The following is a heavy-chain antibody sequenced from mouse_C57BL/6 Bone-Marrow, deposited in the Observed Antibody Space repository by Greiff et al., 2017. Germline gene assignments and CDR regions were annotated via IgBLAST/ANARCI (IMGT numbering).Heavy chain of an antibody. J-gene: IGHJ2*01. V-gene: IGHV5-6*01. D-gene: IGHD2-1*01. CDR1: GFTFSSYG. Sequence: EVMLVESGGDLVKPGGSLKLSCAASGFTFSSYGMSWVRQTPDKRLEWVATISSGGSYTYYPDSVKGRFTISRDNAKNTLYLQMSSLKSEDTAMYYCVFCYYGNRYFDYWGQGTTLTVSS. CDR3: VFCYYGNRYFDY. CDR2: ISSGGSYT.